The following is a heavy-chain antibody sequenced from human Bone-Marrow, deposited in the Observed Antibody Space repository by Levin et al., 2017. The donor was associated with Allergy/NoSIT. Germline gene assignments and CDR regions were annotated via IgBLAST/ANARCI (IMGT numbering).Heavy chain of an antibody. D-gene: IGHD4-11*01. CDR2: ISWESGSR. V-gene: IGHV3-9*01. CDR3: AKALDYSNYEGPFDY. CDR1: GFTFDDYA. J-gene: IGHJ4*02. Sequence: PGGSLRLSCAASGFTFDDYAMHWVRQAPGKGLEWVSGISWESGSRGYADSVKGRFTISRDNAKNSLYLQMNSLRAEDTALYYCAKALDYSNYEGPFDYWGQGTLVTVSS.